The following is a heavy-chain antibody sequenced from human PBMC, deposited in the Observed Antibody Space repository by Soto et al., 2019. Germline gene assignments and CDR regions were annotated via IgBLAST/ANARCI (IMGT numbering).Heavy chain of an antibody. D-gene: IGHD3-3*01. Sequence: SETLSLTCTVSGGSISSYYWGWIRQPPGKGLEWIGSIYYSGSTYYNPSLKSRVTISVDTSKNQFSLKLSSVTAADTAVYYCARHFYDFWSQDYYGMDVWGQGTTVTVSS. CDR2: IYYSGST. CDR1: GGSISSYY. V-gene: IGHV4-39*01. CDR3: ARHFYDFWSQDYYGMDV. J-gene: IGHJ6*02.